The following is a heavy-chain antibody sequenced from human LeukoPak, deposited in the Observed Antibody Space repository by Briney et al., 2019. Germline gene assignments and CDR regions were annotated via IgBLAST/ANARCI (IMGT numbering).Heavy chain of an antibody. Sequence: ASVKVSCKASGYTFTGYYMHWVRQAPGQGLEWMGWINPNSGGTNYAQKFQGRVTMTRDTSISTAYMELSRLRSDDTAVYYCARDRLYYYDSSGYHSLTNWGQGTLVTVSS. J-gene: IGHJ4*02. D-gene: IGHD3-22*01. V-gene: IGHV1-2*02. CDR3: ARDRLYYYDSSGYHSLTN. CDR2: INPNSGGT. CDR1: GYTFTGYY.